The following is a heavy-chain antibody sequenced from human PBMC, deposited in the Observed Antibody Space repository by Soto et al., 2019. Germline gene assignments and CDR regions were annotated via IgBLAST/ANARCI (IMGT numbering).Heavy chain of an antibody. V-gene: IGHV1-8*01. J-gene: IGHJ5*02. CDR1: GYTFTSYD. D-gene: IGHD4-17*01. CDR3: ATTPPLDYGDYGWFDP. Sequence: QVQLVQSGAEVKKPGASVKVSCKASGYTFTSYDINWVRQATGQGLEWMGWMNPNSGNTGYAQKFQGRVTMTRNTSISTAYMELGSLRSEDTAVYYCATTPPLDYGDYGWFDPWGQGTLVTVSS. CDR2: MNPNSGNT.